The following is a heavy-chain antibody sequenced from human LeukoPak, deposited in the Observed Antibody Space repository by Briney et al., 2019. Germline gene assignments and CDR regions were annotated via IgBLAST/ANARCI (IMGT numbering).Heavy chain of an antibody. V-gene: IGHV3-23*01. J-gene: IGHJ4*02. CDR2: ISGSTGRT. Sequence: GGSLRLSCAASGFTFSTYAMSWVRQAPGKGLEWVSAISGSTGRTYYADSVKGRFTISRDNSKNTLYLQMNSLRAEDTAVYYCARAYPHFDYWGQGTLVTVSS. CDR1: GFTFSTYA. CDR3: ARAYPHFDY.